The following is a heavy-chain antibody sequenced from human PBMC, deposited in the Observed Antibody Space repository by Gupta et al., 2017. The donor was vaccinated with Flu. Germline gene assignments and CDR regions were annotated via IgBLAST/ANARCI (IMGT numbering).Heavy chain of an antibody. D-gene: IGHD1-7*01. CDR2: VHSSGTT. CDR3: ERRGTYYFDF. J-gene: IGHJ4*02. Sequence: FFWAWIRQVQGKGLEWIADVHSSGTTYYNPSRRSRLLMSIDTAKNEFSLEMTSLTAADTASYYCERRGTYYFDFWGQGARGTVSS. CDR1: FF. V-gene: IGHV4-31*02.